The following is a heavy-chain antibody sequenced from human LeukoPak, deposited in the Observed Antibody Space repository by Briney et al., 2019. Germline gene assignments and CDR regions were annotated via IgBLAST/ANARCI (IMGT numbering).Heavy chain of an antibody. Sequence: SQTLSLTCTVSGGSISSGGYYWSWIRQHPGKGLEWIGYIYYSGSTYYNPSLKSRVTISVDTSKNQFSLTLSSVPAADAAVYYCARITLDILTGYYHYYFDYWGQGPLVTVSS. CDR3: ARITLDILTGYYHYYFDY. J-gene: IGHJ4*02. D-gene: IGHD3-9*01. CDR2: IYYSGST. V-gene: IGHV4-31*03. CDR1: GGSISSGGYY.